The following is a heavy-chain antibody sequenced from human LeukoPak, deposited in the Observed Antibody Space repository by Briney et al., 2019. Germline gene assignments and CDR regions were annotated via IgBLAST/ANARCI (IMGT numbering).Heavy chain of an antibody. V-gene: IGHV1-46*01. CDR3: ARSGYVWGSYRLQTFDY. J-gene: IGHJ4*02. CDR1: GYTFTSYY. CDR2: INPSGGST. Sequence: ASVKVSCKASGYTFTSYYMHWVRQAPGQGLEWMGIINPSGGSTSYAQKFQGRVTMTRDTSTSTVYMELSSLRSEDTAVYYCARSGYVWGSYRLQTFDYWGQGTLVTVSS. D-gene: IGHD3-16*02.